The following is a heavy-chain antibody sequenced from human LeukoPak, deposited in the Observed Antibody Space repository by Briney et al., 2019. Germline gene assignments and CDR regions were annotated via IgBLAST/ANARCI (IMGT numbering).Heavy chain of an antibody. V-gene: IGHV4-59*01. CDR3: ARGSYSSGWYADY. CDR2: LSYSGTT. CDR1: GGSISGSY. J-gene: IGHJ4*02. Sequence: SETLSLTCTVSGGSISGSYWSWIRQPPGKRLEWIGYLSYSGTTNYNLSLKSRLTISVDTSKNQFSLKLTSVTAADTAVYYCARGSYSSGWYADYWGQGTLVTVSS. D-gene: IGHD6-19*01.